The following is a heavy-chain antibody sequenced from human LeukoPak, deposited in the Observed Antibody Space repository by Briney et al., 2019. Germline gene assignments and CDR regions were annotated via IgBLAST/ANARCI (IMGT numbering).Heavy chain of an antibody. CDR2: IYYGGST. D-gene: IGHD6-6*01. J-gene: IGHJ5*02. Sequence: PSETLSLTCTVSGGSISSYYWSWIRQPPGKGLEWIGYIYYGGSTNYNPSLKSRVTISVDTSKNQFSLKLSSVTAADTAVYYCARDVGSSVFRFDPWGQGTLVTVSS. CDR1: GGSISSYY. CDR3: ARDVGSSVFRFDP. V-gene: IGHV4-59*01.